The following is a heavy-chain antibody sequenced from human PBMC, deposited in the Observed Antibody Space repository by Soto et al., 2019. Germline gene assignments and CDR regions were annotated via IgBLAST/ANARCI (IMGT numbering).Heavy chain of an antibody. J-gene: IGHJ5*02. V-gene: IGHV3-23*01. D-gene: IGHD2-15*01. CDR2: ISGSGGST. Sequence: GGSLRLSCAASGFTFSSYAMSWVRQAPGKGLEWVSAISGSGGSTYYADSVKGRFTISRDNSKNTLYLQMNSLRAEDTAVYYCAKADIVVVVAATPIEWFDPWGQGTLVTVSS. CDR3: AKADIVVVVAATPIEWFDP. CDR1: GFTFSSYA.